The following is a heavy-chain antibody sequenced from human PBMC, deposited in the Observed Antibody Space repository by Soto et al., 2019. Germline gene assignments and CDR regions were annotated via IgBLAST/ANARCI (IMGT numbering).Heavy chain of an antibody. CDR2: IYYSGST. J-gene: IGHJ3*02. CDR1: GGSISSYY. D-gene: IGHD6-19*01. CDR3: ARDGRGYSSGWYYAFDI. V-gene: IGHV4-59*01. Sequence: SETLSLTCAVYGGSISSYYWSWIRQPPGKGLEWIGYIYYSGSTNYNPSLKSRVTISVDTSKNQFSLKLSSVTAADTAVYYCARDGRGYSSGWYYAFDIWGQGTMVTVSS.